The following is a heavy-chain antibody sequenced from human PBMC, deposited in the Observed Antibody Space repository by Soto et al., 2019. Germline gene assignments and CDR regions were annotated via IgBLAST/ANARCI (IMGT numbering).Heavy chain of an antibody. J-gene: IGHJ6*02. CDR3: ARQQLLPFYYALDV. CDR2: IYYRGST. V-gene: IGHV4-59*01. Sequence: SETLSLTCNVSGGSISGYYWSWIRQPPGKGLEYIGYIYYRGSTNYNPSLESRVTMSVDTSRNQFSLKVNSVTAADTAVYYCARQQLLPFYYALDVWGQGTTVTVSS. CDR1: GGSISGYY. D-gene: IGHD6-13*01.